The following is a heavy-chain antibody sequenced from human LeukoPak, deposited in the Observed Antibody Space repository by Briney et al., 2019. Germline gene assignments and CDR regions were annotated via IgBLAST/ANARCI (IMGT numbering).Heavy chain of an antibody. CDR1: GYTFSSYD. CDR2: MNPNSGNT. V-gene: IGHV1-8*01. D-gene: IGHD6-13*01. J-gene: IGHJ6*02. Sequence: ASVKVSCKASGYTFSSYDINWVRQATGQGLEWMGWMNPNSGNTGYAQKFQGRVTMTRNTSISTAYMELSSLRSEDTAVYYCAREEYSSSWVGGYYYGMDVWGQGTTVTVSS. CDR3: AREEYSSSWVGGYYYGMDV.